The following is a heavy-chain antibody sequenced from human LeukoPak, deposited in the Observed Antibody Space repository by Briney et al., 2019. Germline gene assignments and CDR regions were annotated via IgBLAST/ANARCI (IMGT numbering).Heavy chain of an antibody. CDR2: IKSKTDGGTT. CDR3: TTDLPRRGYSGYEVGGDFDY. V-gene: IGHV3-15*01. J-gene: IGHJ4*02. CDR1: GFTFSNAW. D-gene: IGHD5-12*01. Sequence: GGSLRLSCAASGFTFSNAWMSWVRQAPGKGLEWVGRIKSKTDGGTTDYAAPVKGRFTISRDDSKNTLYLQMNSLKTEDTAVYYCTTDLPRRGYSGYEVGGDFDYWGQGTLVTVSS.